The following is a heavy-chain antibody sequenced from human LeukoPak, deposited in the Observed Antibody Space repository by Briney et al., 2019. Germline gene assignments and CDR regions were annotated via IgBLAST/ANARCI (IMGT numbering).Heavy chain of an antibody. CDR2: ISGDGGNT. Sequence: GGSLRLSCVASGFTFDDFAMHWVRQAPGKGLEWVSLISGDGGNTFYADSVKGRFTISRDNSKNSLFLQMNSLRTDDTALYYCAKDFSSGWTDWFDSWGQGTLVTVSS. V-gene: IGHV3-43*02. CDR1: GFTFDDFA. D-gene: IGHD6-19*01. J-gene: IGHJ5*01. CDR3: AKDFSSGWTDWFDS.